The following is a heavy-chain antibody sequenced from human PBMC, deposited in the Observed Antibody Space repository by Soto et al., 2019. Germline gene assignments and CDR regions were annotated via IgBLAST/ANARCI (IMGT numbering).Heavy chain of an antibody. CDR2: FNPSGDAT. J-gene: IGHJ3*02. V-gene: IGHV1-46*01. CDR1: GYIFSNYY. Sequence: ASVKVSCKASGYIFSNYYMHGVRQAPGQGLEWMGVFNPSGDATHYAQSFQGRVSVTRDTSTSTVYMELSTLTSEDTAVYYCARRGMSKIGFDTWGQGTMVTVSS. CDR3: ARRGMSKIGFDT. D-gene: IGHD3-10*01.